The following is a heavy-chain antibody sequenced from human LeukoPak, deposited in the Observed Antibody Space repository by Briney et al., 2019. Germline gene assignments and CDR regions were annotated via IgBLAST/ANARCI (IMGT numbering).Heavy chain of an antibody. V-gene: IGHV3-53*01. Sequence: PGGSLRLSCAASGFTVSSKYMSWVRQAPGKGLEGVSVIYSGGSTYYAESVKGRFTISKDNSKNTLYLQMNSLRAEDTAAYYCARERYSSGWPDAFDIWGQGTMVTVSS. CDR1: GFTVSSKY. CDR3: ARERYSSGWPDAFDI. D-gene: IGHD6-19*01. CDR2: IYSGGST. J-gene: IGHJ3*02.